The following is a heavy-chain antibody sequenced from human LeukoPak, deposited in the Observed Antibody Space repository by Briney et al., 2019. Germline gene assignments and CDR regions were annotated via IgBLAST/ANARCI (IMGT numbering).Heavy chain of an antibody. CDR3: ARDRGYGDTVEIDY. V-gene: IGHV1-2*02. CDR1: GYTFTCYY. Sequence: ASVKVSCKASGYTFTCYYMHWVRHAPGQGLEWMGWINPNSGGTNYAQKFQGRVTMTRDTSISTAYMELSRLRSDDTAVYYCARDRGYGDTVEIDYWGQGTLVTVSS. J-gene: IGHJ4*02. D-gene: IGHD4-11*01. CDR2: INPNSGGT.